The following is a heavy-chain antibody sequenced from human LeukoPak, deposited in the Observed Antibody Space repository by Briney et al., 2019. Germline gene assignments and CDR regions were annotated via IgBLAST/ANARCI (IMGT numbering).Heavy chain of an antibody. J-gene: IGHJ4*02. CDR2: IKSKTDGGTT. D-gene: IGHD3-3*01. Sequence: PGGSLRLSCAASGFTFSNAWMSWVRQAPGKGLEWVGRIKSKTDGGTTDYAAPVKGRFTISRDDSKNTLYLQMNSLKTEDTAVYYCTTDLYDFWSGYSDYWGQGTLVTGSS. CDR3: TTDLYDFWSGYSDY. V-gene: IGHV3-15*01. CDR1: GFTFSNAW.